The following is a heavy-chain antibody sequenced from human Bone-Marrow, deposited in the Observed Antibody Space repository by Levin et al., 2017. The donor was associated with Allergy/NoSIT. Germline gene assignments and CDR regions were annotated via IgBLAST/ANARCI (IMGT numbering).Heavy chain of an antibody. CDR2: IGGSGTST. Sequence: GESLKISCAGSGYSFGSYAMAWVRRAPGKGLEWVSGIGGSGTSTYYADSVKGRFTISRDNSRSTLYLHMSSLRVDDTAVYYCAKGRTSDWFPDGYGLDVWGHGTRVDVS. V-gene: IGHV3-23*05. CDR1: GYSFGSYA. J-gene: IGHJ6*02. D-gene: IGHD3-9*01. CDR3: AKGRTSDWFPDGYGLDV.